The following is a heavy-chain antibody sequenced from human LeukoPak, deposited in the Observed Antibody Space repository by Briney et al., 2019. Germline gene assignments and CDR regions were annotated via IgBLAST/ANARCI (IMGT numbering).Heavy chain of an antibody. CDR2: IYTSGST. Sequence: PSETLSLTCTVSGGSISSGSYYWSWIRQPAGKGLEWIGRIYTSGSTNYNPSLKSRVTISVDTSKNQFSLKLSSVTAADTAVYYCARVLGGWYYFDYWGQGTLVTVSS. V-gene: IGHV4-61*02. J-gene: IGHJ4*02. CDR3: ARVLGGWYYFDY. CDR1: GGSISSGSYY. D-gene: IGHD6-19*01.